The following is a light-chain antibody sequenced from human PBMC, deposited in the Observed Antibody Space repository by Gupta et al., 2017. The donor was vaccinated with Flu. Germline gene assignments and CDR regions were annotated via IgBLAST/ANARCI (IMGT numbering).Light chain of an antibody. CDR3: SSYAGRYPSV. CDR2: DVT. J-gene: IGLJ1*01. V-gene: IGLV2-11*03. CDR1: SSDVGAYNY. Sequence: SVTISCTGTSSDVGAYNYVSWYQQDPDKAPKLMIYDVTNRPSGVSDRFSGSKSGDTASLTISGLQAEDEADYYCSSYAGRYPSVFGTGTKVTVL.